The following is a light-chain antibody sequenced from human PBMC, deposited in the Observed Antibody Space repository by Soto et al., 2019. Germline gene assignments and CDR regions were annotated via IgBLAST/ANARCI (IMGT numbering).Light chain of an antibody. V-gene: IGKV1-39*01. CDR3: QQSYSVPYT. Sequence: DTLMTQSPSSLSASVGDRVTITCRASQRISSSLNWYQQKPGKAPKLLIYTISNLESGVPSRFSCGGSGTDFTLTISTLQPEDFATYYCQQSYSVPYTFGQGTRLEIK. J-gene: IGKJ2*01. CDR2: TIS. CDR1: QRISSS.